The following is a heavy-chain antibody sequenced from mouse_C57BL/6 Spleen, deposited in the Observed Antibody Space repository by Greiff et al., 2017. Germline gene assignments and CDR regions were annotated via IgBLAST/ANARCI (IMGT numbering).Heavy chain of an antibody. CDR1: GFTFSDYG. J-gene: IGHJ3*01. D-gene: IGHD2-2*01. CDR3: ARRYGYVAWFAY. V-gene: IGHV5-17*01. CDR2: ISSGSSTI. Sequence: DVKLVESGGGLVKPGGSLKLSCAASGFTFSDYGMHWVRQAPEKGLEWVAYISSGSSTIYYADTVKGRFTISRDNAKNTLFLQMTSLRSEDTAMYYCARRYGYVAWFAYWGQGTLVTVSA.